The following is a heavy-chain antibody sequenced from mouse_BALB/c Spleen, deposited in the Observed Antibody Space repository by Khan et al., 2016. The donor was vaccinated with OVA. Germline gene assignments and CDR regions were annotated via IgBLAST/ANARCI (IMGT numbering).Heavy chain of an antibody. Sequence: QVQLKESGPGLVAPSQSLSITCTISGFSLTNYGIHWVRQPPGKGLEWLVVIWSDGSTTYNSALKSRLSISKDNSKSQVFLKMNSHQTDDTAMYYCARQPYYHYYVIDYWGQGTSVTVSS. CDR3: ARQPYYHYYVIDY. V-gene: IGHV2-6-1*01. CDR2: IWSDGST. CDR1: GFSLTNYG. J-gene: IGHJ4*01. D-gene: IGHD2-10*01.